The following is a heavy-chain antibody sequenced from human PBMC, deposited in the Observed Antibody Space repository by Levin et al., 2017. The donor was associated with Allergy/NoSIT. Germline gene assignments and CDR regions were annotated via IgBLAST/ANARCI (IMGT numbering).Heavy chain of an antibody. J-gene: IGHJ4*02. D-gene: IGHD1-26*01. CDR1: GFTFSDYY. Sequence: SCAASGFTFSDYYMHWVRQAPGKGLVWVSRIKGDGTIIGYADSVKGRFTISRDNARNTLFLQMNSLRAEDTAVYYCTRYQNTGSLPNYWGQGTLVTVSS. CDR3: TRYQNTGSLPNY. CDR2: IKGDGTII. V-gene: IGHV3-74*01.